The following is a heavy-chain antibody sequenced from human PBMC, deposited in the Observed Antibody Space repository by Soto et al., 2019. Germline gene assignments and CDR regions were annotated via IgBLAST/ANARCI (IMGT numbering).Heavy chain of an antibody. D-gene: IGHD2-15*01. CDR3: AKWPQKIPYCRGVSCAGNAFDI. Sequence: GGSLRLSCAASGFTFSSYAMSWVRQAPGKGLEWVSAISGSGGSTYYADSVKGRFTISRDNSKNTLYLQMNSLRAEDTAVYYCAKWPQKIPYCRGVSCAGNAFDIWGQGTMVT. J-gene: IGHJ3*02. V-gene: IGHV3-23*01. CDR2: ISGSGGST. CDR1: GFTFSSYA.